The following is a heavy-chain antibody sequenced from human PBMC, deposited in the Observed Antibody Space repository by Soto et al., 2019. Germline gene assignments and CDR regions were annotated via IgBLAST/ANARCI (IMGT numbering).Heavy chain of an antibody. V-gene: IGHV1-69*01. CDR3: TRDTSDYDSNWFDT. D-gene: IGHD5-12*01. Sequence: QVQLVQSGAEVKKPGSSVKVSCKAFGGTFANFAINWVRQAPGQGLEWMGGIIPISGTPYYAQRFQGRVTITADESTTTTYMELNSLTSEDTAIYYCTRDTSDYDSNWFDTWGQWTLVTVSS. CDR1: GGTFANFA. CDR2: IIPISGTP. J-gene: IGHJ5*02.